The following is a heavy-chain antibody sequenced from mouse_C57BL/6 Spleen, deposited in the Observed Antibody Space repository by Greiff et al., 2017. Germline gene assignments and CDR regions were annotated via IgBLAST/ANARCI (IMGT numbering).Heavy chain of an antibody. CDR1: GFTFSSYA. V-gene: IGHV5-9-1*02. D-gene: IGHD2-5*01. J-gene: IGHJ2*01. CDR2: ISSGGDYI. CDR3: TRASYSNYGDYFDY. Sequence: EVKLVESGEGLVKPGGSLKLSCAASGFTFSSYAMSWFRQTPEKRLEWVAYISSGGDYIYYADTVKGRFTISRDNARNTLYLQMSSLKSEDTAMYYCTRASYSNYGDYFDYWGQGTTLTVSS.